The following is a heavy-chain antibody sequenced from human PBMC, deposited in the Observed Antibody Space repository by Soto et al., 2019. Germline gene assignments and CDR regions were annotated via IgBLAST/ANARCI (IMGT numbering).Heavy chain of an antibody. J-gene: IGHJ4*02. Sequence: ASVKVSCKTSGYTFTNHGINWVRQAPGQGLEWMGWINPYNANTNYAQKFQGRVTIHRDTSIITAYMELSRLRSDDTAVYYCALLTQRPLDYWGQGTLVTVSS. D-gene: IGHD3-9*01. CDR2: INPYNANT. CDR1: GYTFTNHG. V-gene: IGHV1-2*02. CDR3: ALLTQRPLDY.